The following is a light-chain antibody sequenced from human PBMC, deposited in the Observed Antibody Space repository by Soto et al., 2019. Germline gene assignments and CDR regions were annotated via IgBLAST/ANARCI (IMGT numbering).Light chain of an antibody. V-gene: IGLV2-8*01. CDR2: EVS. Sequence: QSALTQPPSASGSPGQSVTISCTGTSSDVGGSNFVSWYQQHPGKAPKLMIYEVSKRPSGVPDRFSGSKSGNTASLTVSGLQAEDEADYYCSSYGGSKTVVFGGGTKLTVL. J-gene: IGLJ3*02. CDR1: SSDVGGSNF. CDR3: SSYGGSKTVV.